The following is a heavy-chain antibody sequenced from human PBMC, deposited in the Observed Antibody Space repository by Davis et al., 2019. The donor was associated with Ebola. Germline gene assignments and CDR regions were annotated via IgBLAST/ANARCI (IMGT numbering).Heavy chain of an antibody. CDR3: ARGGDIVGEY. J-gene: IGHJ4*02. Sequence: PGGSLRLSCTASGFTFNSFAMAWVRQAPGKGLEWVSTVSAGGGRADYTESAKGRFTVSRDNAKNSLYLQMNSLRAEDTTVYYCARGGDIVGEYWGQGTLVTVSS. CDR2: VSAGGGRA. D-gene: IGHD5-12*01. V-gene: IGHV3-23*01. CDR1: GFTFNSFA.